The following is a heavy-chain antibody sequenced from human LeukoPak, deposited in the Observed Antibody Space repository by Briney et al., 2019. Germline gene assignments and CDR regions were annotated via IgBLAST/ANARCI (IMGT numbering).Heavy chain of an antibody. D-gene: IGHD3-22*01. CDR2: IYSDGST. Sequence: GGSLRLSCAASGFTVSSNYMTWVRQAPGKGLEWVSIIYSDGSTFYADSVKGRLTISRDNSRNTLYLQMNSLRAEDTAVYYCARRAGDYSHPYDYWGQGTLVTVSS. J-gene: IGHJ4*02. CDR1: GFTVSSNY. CDR3: ARRAGDYSHPYDY. V-gene: IGHV3-53*01.